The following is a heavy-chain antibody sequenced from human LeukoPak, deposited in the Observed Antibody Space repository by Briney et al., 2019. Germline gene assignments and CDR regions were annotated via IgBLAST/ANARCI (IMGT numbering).Heavy chain of an antibody. J-gene: IGHJ4*02. Sequence: GGSLRLSCAASGFTFSSYAMSWVRQAPGKGLEWVSAISGSGGSTYYADSVKGRFTISRDNSKNTLYLQMNSLRAEDTAVYYCAKGTGGYSYGYSDYWGQGTLVTVSS. CDR1: GFTFSSYA. V-gene: IGHV3-23*01. CDR3: AKGTGGYSYGYSDY. D-gene: IGHD5-18*01. CDR2: ISGSGGST.